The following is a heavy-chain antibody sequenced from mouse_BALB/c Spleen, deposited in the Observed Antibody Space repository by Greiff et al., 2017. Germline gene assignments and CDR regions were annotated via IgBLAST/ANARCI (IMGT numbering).Heavy chain of an antibody. CDR2: IWSDGST. CDR1: GFSLTSYG. Sequence: VQGVESGPDLVAPSQSLSITCTVSGFSLTSYGVHWVRQPPGKGLEWLVVIWSDGSTTYNSALKSRLSISKDNSKSQVFLKMNSLQTDDTAMYYCARRSSYSDAMDYWGQGTSVTVSS. D-gene: IGHD1-1*01. V-gene: IGHV2-6-2*01. CDR3: ARRSSYSDAMDY. J-gene: IGHJ4*01.